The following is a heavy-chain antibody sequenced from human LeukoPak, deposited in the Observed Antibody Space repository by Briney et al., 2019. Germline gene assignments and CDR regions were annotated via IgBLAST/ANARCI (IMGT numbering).Heavy chain of an antibody. Sequence: GASVKVSCKASGYTFSSYGLSWVRQAPGQGLEWMGGISGFRCNTTYAKKFRGRVTKTTDTSTTTAYMELGSLNSDYTAVYYWARDFFSYDGTENNYEDTFDLWGQRTMVTVSS. CDR3: ARDFFSYDGTENNYEDTFDL. D-gene: IGHD3-22*01. V-gene: IGHV1-18*01. CDR1: GYTFSSYG. CDR2: ISGFRCNT. J-gene: IGHJ3*01.